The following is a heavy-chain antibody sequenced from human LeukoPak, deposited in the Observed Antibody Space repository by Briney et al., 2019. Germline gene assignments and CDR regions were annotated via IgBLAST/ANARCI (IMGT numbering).Heavy chain of an antibody. CDR3: AKKSPGTYYAPPDY. D-gene: IGHD3-10*01. J-gene: IGHJ4*02. V-gene: IGHV3-30*18. Sequence: GRSLRHSCAASGFTFSSYGMHWVRQAPGKGLEWVAVTSYDGSNKNYADSVKGRFTVSRDNSKNTLYLQMNSLRAEDTAVYYCAKKSPGTYYAPPDYWGQGTLVTVSS. CDR2: TSYDGSNK. CDR1: GFTFSSYG.